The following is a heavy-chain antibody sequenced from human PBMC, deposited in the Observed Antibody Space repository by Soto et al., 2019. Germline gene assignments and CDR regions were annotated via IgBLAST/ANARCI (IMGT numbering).Heavy chain of an antibody. CDR2: IYYSGST. V-gene: IGHV4-30-4*01. CDR3: ARGPVPAAMGAEAFFDY. D-gene: IGHD2-2*01. CDR1: GGSISSGDYY. Sequence: SETLSLTCTVSGGSISSGDYYWSWIRQPPXKGLEWIGYIYYSGSTYYNPSLKSRVTISVDTSKNQFSLKLSSVTAADTAVYYCARGPVPAAMGAEAFFDYWGQGTLVTVSS. J-gene: IGHJ4*02.